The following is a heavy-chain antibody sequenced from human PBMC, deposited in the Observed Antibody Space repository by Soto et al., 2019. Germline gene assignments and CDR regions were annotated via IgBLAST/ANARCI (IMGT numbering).Heavy chain of an antibody. CDR2: ISWNSATI. V-gene: IGHV3-9*01. CDR1: GFTFDYYV. J-gene: IGHJ4*02. CDR3: EKDFQTYQGVDRVDS. Sequence: GGSLRLSCAASGFTFDYYVIHWVRQAPGKGLEWVSSISWNSATIGYADSVKGRFTISRDNAKNSLYLQMKSLRPEDTAFYYCEKDFQTYQGVDRVDSWGQGTLVTVYS. D-gene: IGHD3-3*01.